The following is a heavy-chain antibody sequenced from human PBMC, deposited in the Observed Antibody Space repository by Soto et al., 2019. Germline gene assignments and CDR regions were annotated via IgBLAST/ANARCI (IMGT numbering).Heavy chain of an antibody. Sequence: GESLKISCKASGYNFVEYWIGWVRQMPGKGLEWMGSVNPNDSDVKYSPSFQGQVTVSADKSINTAYLHWSSLKPSDSATYYCGAGSFDHWGQGTPVTVSS. J-gene: IGHJ4*02. CDR2: VNPNDSDV. CDR3: GAGSFDH. D-gene: IGHD6-25*01. CDR1: GYNFVEYW. V-gene: IGHV5-51*01.